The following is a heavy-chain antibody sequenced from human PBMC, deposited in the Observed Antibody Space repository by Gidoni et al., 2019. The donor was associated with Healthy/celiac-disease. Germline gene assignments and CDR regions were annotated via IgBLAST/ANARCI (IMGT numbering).Heavy chain of an antibody. J-gene: IGHJ6*02. CDR1: GGSFSVYY. V-gene: IGHV4-34*01. CDR3: ARMAGYYDYGMDV. Sequence: QVQLQQWGAGLLKPSETLSLTCAVYGGSFSVYYWSWIRQPPGKGQEWIGEITHSGSTNCNPSLKSRVTISVDTSKNQFSLKLSSVTAADTAVYYCARMAGYYDYGMDVWGQGTTVTVSS. CDR2: ITHSGST.